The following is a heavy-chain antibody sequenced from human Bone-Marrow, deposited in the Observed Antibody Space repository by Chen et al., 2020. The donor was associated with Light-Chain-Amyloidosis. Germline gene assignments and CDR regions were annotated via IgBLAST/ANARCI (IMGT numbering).Heavy chain of an antibody. CDR1: GVSTITSRESY. D-gene: IGHD7-27*01. V-gene: IGHV4-39*07. CDR3: ARGPSEVNWGVVQVAHAFNF. Sequence: QLQESGPGLLEPSKTLSLTCTVSGVSTITSRESYWGWMRQTPWKGLEWIGSIFYGDSTYYNPNLKSLVTLSVDPSNSRISLRLKSVTAGDTAMYYCARGPSEVNWGVVQVAHAFNFWGQGTMVTVS. J-gene: IGHJ3*01. CDR2: IFYGDST.